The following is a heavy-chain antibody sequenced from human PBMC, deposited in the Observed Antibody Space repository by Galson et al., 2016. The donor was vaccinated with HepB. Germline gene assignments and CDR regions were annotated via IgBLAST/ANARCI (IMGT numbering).Heavy chain of an antibody. CDR3: ARVTDTMVRGLIGY. V-gene: IGHV3-74*01. CDR1: GFTFSSYW. CDR2: INTDGSST. D-gene: IGHD3-10*01. Sequence: SLRLSCAASGFTFSSYWMHWVRQAPGKGLVWVSRINTDGSSTSYADSVKGRFTISRDNAKNTPYLQMNSLRAEDTAVYYCARVTDTMVRGLIGYWGQGTLVTVSS. J-gene: IGHJ4*02.